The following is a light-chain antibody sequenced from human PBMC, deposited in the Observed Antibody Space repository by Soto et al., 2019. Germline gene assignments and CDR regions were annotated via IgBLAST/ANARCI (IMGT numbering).Light chain of an antibody. Sequence: AIQMTQSPSSLSASVGDRVIITCRASQGIRADLGWYQQKPGKAPKLLIYGASNLQSGVPSRFSGSGSGADFTLTITSLQPEDFATYYCLQGYDYPRTFGQGTKVEIK. CDR1: QGIRAD. J-gene: IGKJ1*01. CDR3: LQGYDYPRT. V-gene: IGKV1-6*01. CDR2: GAS.